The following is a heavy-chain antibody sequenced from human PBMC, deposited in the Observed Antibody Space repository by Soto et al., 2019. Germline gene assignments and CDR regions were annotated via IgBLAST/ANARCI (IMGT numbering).Heavy chain of an antibody. D-gene: IGHD1-1*01. CDR3: ARNEDGGGYYYYYMDV. Sequence: SETLSLTCTVSGGSISSYYWSWIRQPPGKGLEWIGYIYYSGSTNYNPSLKSRVTISVDTSKNQFSLKLSSVTAADTAVYYFARNEDGGGYYYYYMDVWGKGTTVTVSS. CDR1: GGSISSYY. CDR2: IYYSGST. J-gene: IGHJ6*03. V-gene: IGHV4-59*08.